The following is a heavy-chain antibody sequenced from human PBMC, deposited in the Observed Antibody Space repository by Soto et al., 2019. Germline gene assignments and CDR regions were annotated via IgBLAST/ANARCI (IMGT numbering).Heavy chain of an antibody. CDR2: IIPIFGTA. CDR1: GYTFTSYD. D-gene: IGHD3-22*01. V-gene: IGHV1-69*01. CDR3: ARAKYYYDSSGYYYGPFDY. Sequence: SVKVSCRASGYTFTSYDIYWVRQATGQVLEWMGGIIPIFGTANYAQKFQGRVTITADESTSTAYMELSSLRSEDTAVYYCARAKYYYDSSGYYYGPFDYWGQGTLVTVSS. J-gene: IGHJ4*02.